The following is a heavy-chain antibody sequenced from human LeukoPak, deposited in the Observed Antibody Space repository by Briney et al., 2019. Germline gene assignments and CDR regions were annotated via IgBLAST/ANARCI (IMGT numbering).Heavy chain of an antibody. CDR1: GYSFTSYW. Sequence: GESLKISCKGSGYSFTSYWISWVHQMPGKGLEWMGIIYPGDSDTRYSPSFQGQVTISADKSISTAYLQWSSLKASDTAMYYCARGLVPYCSGGSCPFDYWGQGTLVTVSS. CDR3: ARGLVPYCSGGSCPFDY. J-gene: IGHJ4*02. CDR2: IYPGDSDT. V-gene: IGHV5-51*07. D-gene: IGHD2-15*01.